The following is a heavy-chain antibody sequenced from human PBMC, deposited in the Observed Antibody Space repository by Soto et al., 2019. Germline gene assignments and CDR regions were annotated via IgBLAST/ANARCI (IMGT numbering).Heavy chain of an antibody. CDR1: GGSFSGYY. CDR2: INHSGST. V-gene: IGHV4-34*01. D-gene: IGHD5-12*01. CDR3: ARAVATIKVPFDY. J-gene: IGHJ4*02. Sequence: SETLSLTCAVYGGSFSGYYWSWIRQPPGKGLEWIGEINHSGSTNYNPSLKSRVTISVDTSKNQFSLKLSSVTAADTAVYYCARAVATIKVPFDYWGQGTLVTVSS.